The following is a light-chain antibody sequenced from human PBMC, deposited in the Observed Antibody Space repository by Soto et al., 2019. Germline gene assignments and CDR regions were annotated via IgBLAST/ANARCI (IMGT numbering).Light chain of an antibody. V-gene: IGKV3-11*01. CDR2: DAS. J-gene: IGKJ1*01. CDR3: QPRSNWPWT. CDR1: QSVSSY. Sequence: EIVLTQSPATLSLSPGERATLSCRASQSVSSYLAWYQQKPGQSPRLLIYDASNRATGIPARFSGSGSGTDFTLPISSLEPEDFVVYYCQPRSNWPWTFGQGTKVKIK.